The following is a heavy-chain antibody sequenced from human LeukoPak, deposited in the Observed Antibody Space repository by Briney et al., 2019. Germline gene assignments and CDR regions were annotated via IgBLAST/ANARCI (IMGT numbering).Heavy chain of an antibody. Sequence: PSETLSLTCAVSGGSISSSNWWSWVRQPPGKGLEWIGEIYHSGSTNYNPSLKSRVTISVDKSKNQFSLKLSPVTAADTAVYYCARARYCSSTSCPARYWYFDLWGRGTLVTVSS. CDR3: ARARYCSSTSCPARYWYFDL. D-gene: IGHD2-2*01. V-gene: IGHV4-4*02. CDR1: GGSISSSNW. CDR2: IYHSGST. J-gene: IGHJ2*01.